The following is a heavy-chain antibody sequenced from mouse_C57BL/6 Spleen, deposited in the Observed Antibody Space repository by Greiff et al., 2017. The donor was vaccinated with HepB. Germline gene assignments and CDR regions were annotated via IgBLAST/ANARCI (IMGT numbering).Heavy chain of an antibody. CDR1: GYTFTDYE. CDR3: TTRGAMDY. J-gene: IGHJ4*01. CDR2: IDPETGGT. V-gene: IGHV1-15*01. Sequence: VQVVESGAELVRPGASVTLSCKASGYTFTDYEMHWVKQTPVHGLEWIGAIDPETGGTAYNQKFKGKAILTADKSSSTAYMELRSLTSEDSAVYYCTTRGAMDYWGQGTSVTVSS.